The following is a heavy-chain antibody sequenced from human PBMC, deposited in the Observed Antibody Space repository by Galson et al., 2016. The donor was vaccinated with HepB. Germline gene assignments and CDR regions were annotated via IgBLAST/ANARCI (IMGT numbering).Heavy chain of an antibody. CDR2: MYSSGGT. J-gene: IGHJ5*02. CDR3: ARATYLWFDP. Sequence: WIRQHPGKGLEWIGYMYSSGGTYYNPSLKSRVTILVDTSKNQFSLKLSSVTAADTAVYYCARATYLWFDPWGQGTLVTVSS. V-gene: IGHV4-31*02.